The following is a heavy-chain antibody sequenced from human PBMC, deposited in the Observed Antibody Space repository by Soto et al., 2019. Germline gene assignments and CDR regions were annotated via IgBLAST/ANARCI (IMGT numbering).Heavy chain of an antibody. V-gene: IGHV4-39*01. D-gene: IGHD2-8*01. CDR1: GDSIGTINYY. CDR2: IYYSGST. Sequence: QLQLQESGPGLVKPSETLSVTCSVSGDSIGTINYYWGWLRQPPGKGPEWIGSIYYSGSTHYNPSLRGRATISVDTSKNQFSLRLSSVTAADTALYYCARHPGYTVPTVYATHYFDDWGQGVLVTVSS. J-gene: IGHJ4*02. CDR3: ARHPGYTVPTVYATHYFDD.